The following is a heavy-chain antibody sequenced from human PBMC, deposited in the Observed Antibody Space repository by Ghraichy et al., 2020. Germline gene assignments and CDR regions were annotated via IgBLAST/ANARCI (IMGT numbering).Heavy chain of an antibody. D-gene: IGHD5-24*01. CDR2: IYYSGST. V-gene: IGHV4-39*01. Sequence: SETLSLTCTVSGGSISSSSYYWGWIRQPPGKGLEWIGSIYYSGSTYYNPSLKSRVTISVDTSKNQFSLKLSSVTAADTVVYYCARHWGDGYNSNWFDPWGQGTLVTVSS. CDR1: GGSISSSSYY. CDR3: ARHWGDGYNSNWFDP. J-gene: IGHJ5*02.